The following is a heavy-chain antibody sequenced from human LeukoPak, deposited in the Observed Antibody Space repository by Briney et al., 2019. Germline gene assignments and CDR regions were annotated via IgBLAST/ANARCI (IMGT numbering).Heavy chain of an antibody. CDR1: GYSISSGYY. CDR2: IYHSGST. Sequence: SETLSLTCTVSGYSISSGYYWGWIRQPPGKGLEWIGSIYHSGSTYYNPSLKSRVTISVDTSKNQFSLKLSSVTAADTAVYYCARDPAYSSGYYWGQGTLVTVSS. CDR3: ARDPAYSSGYY. D-gene: IGHD6-19*01. J-gene: IGHJ4*02. V-gene: IGHV4-38-2*02.